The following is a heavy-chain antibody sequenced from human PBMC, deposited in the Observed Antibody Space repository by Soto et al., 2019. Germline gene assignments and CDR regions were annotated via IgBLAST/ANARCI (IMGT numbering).Heavy chain of an antibody. CDR1: GYTFTGYY. Sequence: AASVKVSCKASGYTFTGYYMHWVRQAPGQGLEWMGWINPNSGGTNYAQKFQGRVTMTRDTSISTAYMELSRLRSDDTAVYYCARDNSRPAARGGWFDPWGQGTLVTVSS. J-gene: IGHJ5*02. V-gene: IGHV1-2*02. CDR3: ARDNSRPAARGGWFDP. D-gene: IGHD6-6*01. CDR2: INPNSGGT.